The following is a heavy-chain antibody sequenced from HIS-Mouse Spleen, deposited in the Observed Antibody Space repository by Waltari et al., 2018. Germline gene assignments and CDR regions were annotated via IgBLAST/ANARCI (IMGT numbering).Heavy chain of an antibody. Sequence: QLQLQESGPGLVKPSETLSLTCTVSGGSIRSSSYFWCWHRQPPGKGLEWIGSIYYSGSTYYNPSLKSRVTISVDTSKNQFSLKLSSVTAADTAVYYCAREIPYSSSWYDWYFDLWGRGTLVTVSS. CDR3: AREIPYSSSWYDWYFDL. V-gene: IGHV4-39*07. CDR1: GGSIRSSSYF. CDR2: IYYSGST. D-gene: IGHD6-13*01. J-gene: IGHJ2*01.